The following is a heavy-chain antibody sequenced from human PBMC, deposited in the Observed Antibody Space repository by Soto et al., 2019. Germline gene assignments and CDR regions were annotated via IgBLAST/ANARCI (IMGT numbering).Heavy chain of an antibody. CDR2: INHSGST. J-gene: IGHJ4*02. V-gene: IGHV4-34*01. CDR1: GGSFSGYD. Sequence: QVQLQQWGAGLLKPSETLSLTCAVYGGSFSGYDWSWIRQPPGKGLEWIGEINHSGSTNYNPSLKSRVTISVDTSKNQFSLKLSSVTAADTAVYYCARRRHPLGHGSGSYGYWGQGTLVTVSS. D-gene: IGHD3-10*01. CDR3: ARRRHPLGHGSGSYGY.